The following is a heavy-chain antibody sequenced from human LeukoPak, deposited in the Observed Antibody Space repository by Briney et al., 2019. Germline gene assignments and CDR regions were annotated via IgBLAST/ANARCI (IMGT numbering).Heavy chain of an antibody. CDR3: ARISVATIGGFYY. Sequence: GGSLRLSCAASGLTFDDYGMSWVRQAPGKGLEWVSGINWNGGSTGYADSVKGRFTISRDNAKNSLYLQMNSLRAEDTALYYWARISVATIGGFYYWGQGTLGTVSS. D-gene: IGHD5-12*01. J-gene: IGHJ4*02. CDR2: INWNGGST. V-gene: IGHV3-20*04. CDR1: GLTFDDYG.